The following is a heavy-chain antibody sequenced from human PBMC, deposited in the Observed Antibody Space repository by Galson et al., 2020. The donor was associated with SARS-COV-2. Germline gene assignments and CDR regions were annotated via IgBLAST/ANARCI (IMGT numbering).Heavy chain of an antibody. CDR2: IYSSGST. CDR3: ARGVSGYSIDY. J-gene: IGHJ4*02. D-gene: IGHD3-3*01. Sequence: SETLSLTCTVSGGSISSGSYYWSWIRQPAGKGLEWIGRIYSSGSTNQNSSLRSRVTISIDTSKNQFSLKLSSVTAADTAVYYCARGVSGYSIDYWGRGTLVTVSP. V-gene: IGHV4-61*02. CDR1: GGSISSGSYY.